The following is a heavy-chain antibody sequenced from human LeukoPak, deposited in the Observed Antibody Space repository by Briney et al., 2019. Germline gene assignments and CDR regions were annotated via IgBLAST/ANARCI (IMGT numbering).Heavy chain of an antibody. Sequence: TGGSLRLSGAASGFTFSDYYMSWIRQAPGKGLEWVSYISSSGSTIYYADSVKGRFTISRDNAKNSLYLQMNSLRAEDTAVYYCARGHYYDSSGYYSSWGQGTLVTVSS. D-gene: IGHD3-22*01. V-gene: IGHV3-11*01. CDR3: ARGHYYDSSGYYSS. CDR2: ISSSGSTI. J-gene: IGHJ5*02. CDR1: GFTFSDYY.